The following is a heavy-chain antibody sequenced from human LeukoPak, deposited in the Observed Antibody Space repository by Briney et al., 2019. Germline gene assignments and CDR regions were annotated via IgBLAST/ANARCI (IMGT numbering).Heavy chain of an antibody. V-gene: IGHV4-34*01. Sequence: SETLSLTCAVYGGSFSGYYWSWIRQPPGKGLEWIGTMYYSGSTYYNPSLKSRVTISIDTSKNQFSLELSSVTATDTAIYYCARQGGGGRAFDIWGQGTMVTVSS. J-gene: IGHJ3*02. CDR3: ARQGGGGRAFDI. CDR1: GGSFSGYY. D-gene: IGHD1-26*01. CDR2: MYYSGST.